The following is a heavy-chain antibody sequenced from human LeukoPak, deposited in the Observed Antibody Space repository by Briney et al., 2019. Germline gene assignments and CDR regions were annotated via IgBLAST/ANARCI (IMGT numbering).Heavy chain of an antibody. D-gene: IGHD6-19*01. V-gene: IGHV3-30-3*01. J-gene: IGHJ4*02. CDR3: ASAQTWRGSSGWSIDY. CDR2: ISYDGSNT. CDR1: GFTFSSYV. Sequence: PGGFLRLSCAASGFTFSSYVMHWVRQAPGRGLEWVAVISYDGSNTYYADSVKGRFTISRDNSKNTLYPQMNSLRTDDTAVYYCASAQTWRGSSGWSIDYWGQGTLVTVSS.